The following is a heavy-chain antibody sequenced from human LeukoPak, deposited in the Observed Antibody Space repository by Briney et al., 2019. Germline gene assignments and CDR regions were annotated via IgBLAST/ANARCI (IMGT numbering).Heavy chain of an antibody. V-gene: IGHV3-30*03. CDR3: ARDYSTVTTFFDY. Sequence: GGSLRLSCAASGFSFSSYGMHWVRQAPGKGLEWVAVISYDGSNKYYADSVKGRFTISRDNSKNTLYLQMNSLRAEDTAVYYCARDYSTVTTFFDYWGQGTLVTVSS. CDR2: ISYDGSNK. CDR1: GFSFSSYG. J-gene: IGHJ4*02. D-gene: IGHD4-17*01.